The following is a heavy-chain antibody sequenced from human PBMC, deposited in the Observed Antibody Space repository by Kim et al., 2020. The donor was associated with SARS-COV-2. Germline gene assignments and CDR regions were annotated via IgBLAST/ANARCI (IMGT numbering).Heavy chain of an antibody. Sequence: GGSLRLSCAASGFTFSSHDMHWVRQATGKGLEWVSGIGADGDTYYLGSVRGRFTISRENAKNSLYLQMNSLTVGDTAVYYCVREISWRDYYYGMDVWGQGTTVTVSS. D-gene: IGHD3-3*02. V-gene: IGHV3-13*01. CDR1: GFTFSSHD. J-gene: IGHJ6*02. CDR3: VREISWRDYYYGMDV. CDR2: IGADGDT.